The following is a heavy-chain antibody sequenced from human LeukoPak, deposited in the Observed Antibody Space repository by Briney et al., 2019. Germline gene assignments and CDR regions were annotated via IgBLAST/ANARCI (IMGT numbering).Heavy chain of an antibody. D-gene: IGHD3-10*01. V-gene: IGHV4-59*01. CDR1: GGSISSYY. CDR3: ARSPDYYGSGSYYFYYYGMDV. CDR2: IYYSGST. J-gene: IGHJ6*02. Sequence: SETLSLTCTVSGGSISSYYWSWIRQPPGKGLEWIGYIYYSGSTNYNPSLKSRVTISVDTSKNQFSLKLSSVTAADTAVYYCARSPDYYGSGSYYFYYYGMDVWGQGTTVTVSS.